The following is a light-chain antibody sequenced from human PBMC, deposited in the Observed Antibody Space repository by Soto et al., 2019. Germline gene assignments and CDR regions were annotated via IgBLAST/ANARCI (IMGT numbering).Light chain of an antibody. CDR3: QHYNELPLT. J-gene: IGKJ4*01. CDR2: GAT. CDR1: QSVSTN. Sequence: EIVMTQSPATLSVSPGERATLSCRASQSVSTNLAWYQQKPGQGPRLLIFGATTRAIGIPARFSGWGSGTDFTLTISSLQSEDFAVYYCQHYNELPLTFGGGTKVEIK. V-gene: IGKV3-15*01.